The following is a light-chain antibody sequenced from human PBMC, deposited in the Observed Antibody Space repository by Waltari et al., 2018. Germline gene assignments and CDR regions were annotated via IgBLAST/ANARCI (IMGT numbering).Light chain of an antibody. J-gene: IGKJ1*01. CDR2: LGS. Sequence: DTVMTQSPLSLTVTPGEQASISCRSSQSLLHSNGYNYLDWYLQKPGQPPQLLIYLGSDRASGVPDRFSGSGSGTDFTLKISSVEAEDIGVYYCMQALHTPPAFGQGTRVEI. CDR1: QSLLHSNGYNY. V-gene: IGKV2-28*01. CDR3: MQALHTPPA.